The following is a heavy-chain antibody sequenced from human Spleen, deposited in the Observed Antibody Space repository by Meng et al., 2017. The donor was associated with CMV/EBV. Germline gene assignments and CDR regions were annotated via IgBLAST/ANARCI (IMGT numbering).Heavy chain of an antibody. CDR2: ISSGGGST. CDR3: AKDRVARGLAAEVDYYGMDA. CDR1: GFTFSSYA. J-gene: IGHJ6*02. Sequence: GESLKISCAASGFTFSSYAMSWVRQAPGKGLEWVSTISSGGGSTYYADSVKGRFNISRDNSKNTLFLQMNSLRGEDTGVYYCAKDRVARGLAAEVDYYGMDAWGQGTTVTVSS. D-gene: IGHD3-10*01. V-gene: IGHV3-23*01.